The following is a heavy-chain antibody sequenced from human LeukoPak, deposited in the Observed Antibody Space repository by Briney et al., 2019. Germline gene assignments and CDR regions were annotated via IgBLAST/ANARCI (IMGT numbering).Heavy chain of an antibody. CDR1: GYTFTSYG. Sequence: GASVKVSCKASGYTFTSYGISWVRQAPGQGLEWMGWINPNSGGTNYAQKFQGRVTMTRDTSISTAYMELSRLRSDDTAVYYCARDGPIVDQVWFDPWGQGTLVTVSS. V-gene: IGHV1-2*02. J-gene: IGHJ5*02. CDR3: ARDGPIVDQVWFDP. D-gene: IGHD2-15*01. CDR2: INPNSGGT.